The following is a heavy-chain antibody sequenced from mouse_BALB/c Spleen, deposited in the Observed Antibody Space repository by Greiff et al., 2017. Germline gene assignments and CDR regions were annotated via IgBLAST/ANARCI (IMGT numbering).Heavy chain of an antibody. V-gene: IGHV1-47*01. Sequence: QVQLKQSGAELVKPGASVKMSCKAFGYTSTTYPIEWMKQNHGKSLEWIGNFHPYNDDTKYNEKFMGKAKLTVEKSSSTVYLELSRLTSDDSAVYYCARPGYGNYGYFDVWGAGTTVTVSS. J-gene: IGHJ1*01. D-gene: IGHD2-1*01. CDR3: ARPGYGNYGYFDV. CDR1: GYTSTTYP. CDR2: FHPYNDDT.